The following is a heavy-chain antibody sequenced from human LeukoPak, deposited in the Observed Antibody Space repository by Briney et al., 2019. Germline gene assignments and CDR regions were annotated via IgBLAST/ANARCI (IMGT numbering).Heavy chain of an antibody. V-gene: IGHV3-21*01. Sequence: IPGGSLRLSCAASRFTFNSYSMNWVRQAPGKGLEGVSSISSSSYIYYANSVKGRFTISRDNAKNSLYLQMNSLRAEDTAVYYCAREGIAAAGESMNFDYWGQGTLVTVSS. CDR3: AREGIAAAGESMNFDY. J-gene: IGHJ4*02. D-gene: IGHD6-13*01. CDR1: RFTFNSYS. CDR2: ISSSSYI.